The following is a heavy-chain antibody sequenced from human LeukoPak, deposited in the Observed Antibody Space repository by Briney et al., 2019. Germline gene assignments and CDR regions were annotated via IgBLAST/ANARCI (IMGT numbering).Heavy chain of an antibody. CDR3: ARVYYYDSSGYYFAFDI. D-gene: IGHD3-22*01. CDR1: GGSISSYY. CDR2: IYYSGST. J-gene: IGHJ3*02. V-gene: IGHV4-39*01. Sequence: PSETLSLTCTVSGGSISSYYWGWIRQPPGKGLEWTESIYYSGSTYYNPSLKSRVTISVDTSKNQFSLKLSSVTAADTAVYYCARVYYYDSSGYYFAFDIWGQGTMVTVSS.